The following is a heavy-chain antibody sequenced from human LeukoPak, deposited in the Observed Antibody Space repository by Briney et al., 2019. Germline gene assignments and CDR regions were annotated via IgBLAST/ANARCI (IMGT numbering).Heavy chain of an antibody. D-gene: IGHD5-18*01. J-gene: IGHJ4*02. CDR2: ISTSSSSSYI. CDR3: ARRATTERGHSYGLDY. V-gene: IGHV3-21*01. CDR1: GFTFSSYH. Sequence: GGSLRLSCAASGFTFSSYHMNWVRQAPGKGLEWVSSISTSSSSSYIYYADSVTGRFTISRDNAKNSLYLQMNSLRAEDTAVYYCARRATTERGHSYGLDYWGQGTLVTVSS.